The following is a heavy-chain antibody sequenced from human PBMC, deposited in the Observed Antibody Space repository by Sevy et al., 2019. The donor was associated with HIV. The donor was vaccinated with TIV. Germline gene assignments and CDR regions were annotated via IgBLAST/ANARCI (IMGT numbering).Heavy chain of an antibody. V-gene: IGHV3-30*18. Sequence: GGCLRLSCAASGFTFSSYGMRWVRQAPGKGLEWVAVISYDGSNKFYVDSVKGRFTISRDNSKNTLYLQMNSLRAEDTAVYYCAKDWMWESDHFRNYYGMNVWGQGTTVTVSS. CDR3: AKDWMWESDHFRNYYGMNV. D-gene: IGHD3-3*02. CDR2: ISYDGSNK. J-gene: IGHJ6*02. CDR1: GFTFSSYG.